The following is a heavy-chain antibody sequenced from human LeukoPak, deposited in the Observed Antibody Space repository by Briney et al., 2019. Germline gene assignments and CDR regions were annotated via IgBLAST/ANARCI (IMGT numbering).Heavy chain of an antibody. CDR1: GFTFSSYS. Sequence: GGSLRLSCAASGFTFSSYSMNWVRQAPGKGLEWVSSISSSSSCIYYADSVKGRFTISRDNAKNSLYLQMNSLRAEDTAVYYCARPRYYYDSSGYNDYWGQGTLVTVSS. V-gene: IGHV3-21*01. J-gene: IGHJ4*02. D-gene: IGHD3-22*01. CDR3: ARPRYYYDSSGYNDY. CDR2: ISSSSSCI.